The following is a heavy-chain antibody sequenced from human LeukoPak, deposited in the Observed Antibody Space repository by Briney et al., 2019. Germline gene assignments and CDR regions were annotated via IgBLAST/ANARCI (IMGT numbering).Heavy chain of an antibody. Sequence: GGSLRLSCAPSGFTFSSYSMNWVRQAPGKGLEWVSSISSSSSYIYYADSVKGRFTISRDNAKNSLYLQMNSLRAEDTAVYYCAKPSEGIAAAGTGYFDYWGQGTLVTVSS. CDR1: GFTFSSYS. CDR3: AKPSEGIAAAGTGYFDY. CDR2: ISSSSSYI. D-gene: IGHD6-13*01. V-gene: IGHV3-21*01. J-gene: IGHJ4*02.